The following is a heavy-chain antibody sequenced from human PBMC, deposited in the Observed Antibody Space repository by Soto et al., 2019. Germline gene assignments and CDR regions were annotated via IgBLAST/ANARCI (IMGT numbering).Heavy chain of an antibody. CDR1: GFTFSNYW. V-gene: IGHV3-7*01. J-gene: IGHJ4*02. Sequence: PGGSLRLSCAASGFTFSNYWMDWVRQAPGKGLEWLANIKQDGSEKHYVDSVKGRFTISRDNAKNSLYLQMSSLTAEDSALYHCSASLHYWGQGTLVTVSS. CDR2: IKQDGSEK. CDR3: SASLHY.